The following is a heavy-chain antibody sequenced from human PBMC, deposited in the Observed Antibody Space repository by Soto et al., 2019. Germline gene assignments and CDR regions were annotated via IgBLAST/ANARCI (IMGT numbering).Heavy chain of an antibody. CDR2: IYSGGST. CDR3: ARTGWVWSGYYTGIQEFDY. CDR1: GFTVSSNY. J-gene: IGHJ4*02. Sequence: GGSLRLSCAASGFTVSSNYMSWVRQAPGKGLEWVSVIYSGGSTYYADSVKGRFTISRHNSKNTLYLQMNSLRAEDTAVYYCARTGWVWSGYYTGIQEFDYWGQGTLVTVSS. V-gene: IGHV3-53*04. D-gene: IGHD3-3*01.